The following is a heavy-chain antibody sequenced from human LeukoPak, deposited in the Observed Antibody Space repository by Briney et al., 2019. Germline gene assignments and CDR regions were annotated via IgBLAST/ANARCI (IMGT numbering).Heavy chain of an antibody. Sequence: ASVKVSCKTSGYTFTDYYMHWVRQAPGQGLEWMASINPDSGVTNTAQKFQGRVTVTSDASITTFYLDLTILTYDDTAVYYCARVAHPSYWGQGTLVTVSP. CDR2: INPDSGVT. CDR3: ARVAHPSY. CDR1: GYTFTDYY. J-gene: IGHJ4*02. V-gene: IGHV1-2*02.